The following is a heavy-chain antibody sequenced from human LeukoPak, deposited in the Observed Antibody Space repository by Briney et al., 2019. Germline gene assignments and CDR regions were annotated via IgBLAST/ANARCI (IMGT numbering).Heavy chain of an antibody. CDR3: ATNLRAAPRYFDL. CDR1: GYTLSASS. Sequence: ASVKVSCKVSGYTLSASSMHWGRQAPGKELEWRGGFDPEDGETIYAQKFQGRVTMTEDTSTDTAYMERSGLRSEDTPVYYCATNLRAAPRYFDLWGRGTLVTVSS. CDR2: FDPEDGET. J-gene: IGHJ2*01. D-gene: IGHD6-13*01. V-gene: IGHV1-24*01.